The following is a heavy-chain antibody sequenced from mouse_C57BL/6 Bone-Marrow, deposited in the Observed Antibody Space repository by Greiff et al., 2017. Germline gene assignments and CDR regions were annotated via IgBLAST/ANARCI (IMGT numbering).Heavy chain of an antibody. CDR1: GYTFTEYT. V-gene: IGHV1-62-2*01. CDR2: FYPGSGSI. J-gene: IGHJ4*01. Sequence: VKVVESGAELVKPGASVKLSCKASGYTFTEYTIHWVKQRSGQGLEWIGWFYPGSGSIKYNEKFKDKATLTADKSSSTVYMELSRLTSEDSAVYFCARHEEGDYGKDYAMDYWGQGTSVTVSS. D-gene: IGHD2-1*01. CDR3: ARHEEGDYGKDYAMDY.